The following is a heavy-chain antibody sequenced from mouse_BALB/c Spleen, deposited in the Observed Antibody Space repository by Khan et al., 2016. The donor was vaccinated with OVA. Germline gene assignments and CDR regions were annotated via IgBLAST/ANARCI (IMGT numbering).Heavy chain of an antibody. D-gene: IGHD2-1*01. CDR2: ISPGTGTT. CDR1: GYTFTNYW. Sequence: QVQLKQSGADLVKPGASVKLSCKTSGYTFTNYWIQWVKQRPGQGLGWTGEISPGTGTTYYNENFKAKATLTIDTSSSTAYMQLSSLTSEDSAVYFGARGYFGNYELAYWGQGTLVTVSA. CDR3: ARGYFGNYELAY. V-gene: IGHV1S132*01. J-gene: IGHJ3*01.